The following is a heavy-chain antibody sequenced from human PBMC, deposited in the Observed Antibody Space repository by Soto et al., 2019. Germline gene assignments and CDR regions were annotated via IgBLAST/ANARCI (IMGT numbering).Heavy chain of an antibody. V-gene: IGHV3-49*03. CDR1: GFTFGDYA. Sequence: GGSLRLSCTASGFTFGDYAMSWFRQAPGKGLEWVGFIRSKAYGGTTEYAASVKGRFTISRDDSKSIAYLQMNSLKTEDTAVYYCTRDPRGYYYDSSGYPPPDYWGQGTLVTVSS. D-gene: IGHD3-22*01. CDR3: TRDPRGYYYDSSGYPPPDY. J-gene: IGHJ4*02. CDR2: IRSKAYGGTT.